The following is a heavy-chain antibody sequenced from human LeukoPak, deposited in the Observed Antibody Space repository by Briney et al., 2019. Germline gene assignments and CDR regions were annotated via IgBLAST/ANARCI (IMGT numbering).Heavy chain of an antibody. J-gene: IGHJ3*02. CDR2: INPSGDST. V-gene: IGHV1-46*01. CDR1: GYTFTSYY. CDR3: ARDHYGSGSYDAFDI. Sequence: GASVKVSCKASGYTFTSYYMHWVRQAPGQGLEWMGIINPSGDSTSYAQKFQGRVTMTRDTSTSTVYMELSSLRSEDTAVYYCARDHYGSGSYDAFDIWGQGTMVTVSS. D-gene: IGHD3-10*01.